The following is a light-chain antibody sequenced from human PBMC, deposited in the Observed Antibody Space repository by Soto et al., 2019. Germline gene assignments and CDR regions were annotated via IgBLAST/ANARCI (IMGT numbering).Light chain of an antibody. CDR2: DVS. V-gene: IGLV2-11*01. CDR1: NSDVGTYNY. J-gene: IGLJ1*01. CDR3: CSYAGRYIYV. Sequence: QSVVTQPRSVSGSPGQSVTISCTGTNSDVGTYNYVSWYQQHPGKAPKLMIYDVSKRPSGVPDRFSGSKSGNTASLTISGLQAEDEADYYCCSYAGRYIYVFGTGTKVTVL.